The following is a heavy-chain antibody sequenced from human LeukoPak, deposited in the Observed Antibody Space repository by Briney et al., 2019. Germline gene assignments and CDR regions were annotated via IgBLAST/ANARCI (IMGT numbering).Heavy chain of an antibody. CDR1: GFTFDDYT. CDR3: ARDPAAVPPYYGMDV. V-gene: IGHV3-9*01. Sequence: PGGSLRLSCAASGFTFDDYTMHWVRQAPGKGLEWVSSITWNSNNIGYADSVKGRLTISRDNSKNTLYLQMNSLRAEDTAVYYCARDPAAVPPYYGMDVWGQGTTVTVSS. CDR2: ITWNSNNI. D-gene: IGHD6-13*01. J-gene: IGHJ6*02.